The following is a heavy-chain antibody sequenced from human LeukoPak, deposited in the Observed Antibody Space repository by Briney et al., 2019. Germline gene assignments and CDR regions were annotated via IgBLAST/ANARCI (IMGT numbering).Heavy chain of an antibody. CDR3: AGGSSYYSYMDV. J-gene: IGHJ6*03. CDR1: GGSFGTYY. Sequence: PSETLSLTCTVSGGSFGTYYWSWIRQPPGKGLEWIGYIYYSGSTNYNPSLKSRVTISADTSKNQFSLKLSSVTAADTAVYYCAGGSSYYSYMDVWGKGTTVTVSS. V-gene: IGHV4-59*01. CDR2: IYYSGST. D-gene: IGHD2-15*01.